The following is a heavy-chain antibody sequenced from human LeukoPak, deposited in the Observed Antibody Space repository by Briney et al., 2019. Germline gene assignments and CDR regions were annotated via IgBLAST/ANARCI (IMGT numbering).Heavy chain of an antibody. CDR1: RFTFSIFA. V-gene: IGHV3-48*01. J-gene: IGHJ4*02. D-gene: IGHD6-19*01. CDR3: ARDRGGWPDY. CDR2: ISSSSTI. Sequence: GGSLRLSCAASRFTFSIFAMNWVRQAPGKGLEWLSYISSSSTIYYADSVKSRFTISRDNAKNSLYLQLNSLRPEDTGLYYCARDRGGWPDYWGQGTLVTVSS.